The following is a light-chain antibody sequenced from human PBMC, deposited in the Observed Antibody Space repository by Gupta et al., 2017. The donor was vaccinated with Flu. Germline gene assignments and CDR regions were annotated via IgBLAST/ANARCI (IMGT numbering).Light chain of an antibody. Sequence: GTLSLSPGERATPSCRASQSVSSSYLAGYQQKTGQAPRLLINGEASRATGSPERCSGSGSGTDVTLTISRLEHEDVAVDYCQQYGSTRLTFGQGTKVEIK. CDR1: QSVSSSY. J-gene: IGKJ1*01. V-gene: IGKV3-20*01. CDR2: GEA. CDR3: QQYGSTRLT.